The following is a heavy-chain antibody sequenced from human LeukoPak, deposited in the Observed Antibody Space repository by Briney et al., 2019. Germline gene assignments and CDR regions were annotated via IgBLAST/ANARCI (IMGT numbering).Heavy chain of an antibody. V-gene: IGHV3-21*01. CDR1: AFTFSSYS. D-gene: IGHD6-19*01. CDR3: AREGVAVAATDY. Sequence: PGGSLRLSCAASAFTFSSYSMNWVRQAPGKGLEWVSSISSSSSYIYYADSVKGRFTISRDNAKNSLYLQMNSLRAEDTAVYYCAREGVAVAATDYWGQGTLVTVSS. CDR2: ISSSSSYI. J-gene: IGHJ4*02.